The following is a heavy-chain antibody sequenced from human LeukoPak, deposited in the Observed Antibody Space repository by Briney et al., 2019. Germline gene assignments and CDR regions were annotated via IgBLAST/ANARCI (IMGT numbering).Heavy chain of an antibody. V-gene: IGHV3-21*01. CDR2: ISSSSSYI. J-gene: IGHJ4*02. D-gene: IGHD3-22*01. CDR3: ATLGHYYDSSGYY. CDR1: GFTFSSYS. Sequence: GGSLRLSCAASGFTFSSYSMNWVRRAPGKGLEWVSSISSSSSYIYYADSVKGRFTISRDNAKNSLYLQMNSLRAEDTAVYYCATLGHYYDSSGYYWGQGTMVTVSP.